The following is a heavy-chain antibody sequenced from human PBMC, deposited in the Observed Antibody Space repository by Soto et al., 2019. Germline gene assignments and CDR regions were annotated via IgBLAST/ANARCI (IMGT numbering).Heavy chain of an antibody. D-gene: IGHD6-13*01. CDR1: GGSLRHSWFF. CDR2: IYYSGST. CDR3: AGFPYSSSWYVDY. J-gene: IGHJ4*02. Sequence: SGTLSLTRTGSGGSLRHSWFFWVWIRQPPGKGLEWIGSIYYSGSTYYNPSLKSRVTISVDTSKNQFSLKLSSVTAADTAVYYCAGFPYSSSWYVDYWGQGTLVTVSS. V-gene: IGHV4-39*01.